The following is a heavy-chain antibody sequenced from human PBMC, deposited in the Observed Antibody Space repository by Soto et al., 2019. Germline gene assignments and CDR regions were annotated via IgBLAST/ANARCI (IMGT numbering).Heavy chain of an antibody. D-gene: IGHD3-9*01. J-gene: IGHJ5*02. CDR1: GGSISGSTSY. CDR2: IYYRGNT. V-gene: IGHV4-39*01. CDR3: ARRNRRAFET. Sequence: QLQLQESGPGLVKPSETLSLTCSVSGGSISGSTSYWAWIRQPPGKGLEWIGTIYYRGNTNDNPSLNSRVSISVDTSKTQFSLNLNSVSAADTAVYYCARRNRRAFETWGQGALVTVSS.